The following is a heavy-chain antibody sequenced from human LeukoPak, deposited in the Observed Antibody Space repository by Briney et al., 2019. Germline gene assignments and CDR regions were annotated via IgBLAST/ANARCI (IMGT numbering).Heavy chain of an antibody. D-gene: IGHD1-26*01. CDR2: IAISGTYI. J-gene: IGHJ4*02. Sequence: GGSLRLSCAAPGFILSDYNMNWVRQAPGKGLEWVSFIAISGTYITYADSMKGRFTISRDNAKNSLYLQMNSLRAEDTAVYYCARDLSATARAYDYWGQGTLVTVSS. CDR3: ARDLSATARAYDY. CDR1: GFILSDYN. V-gene: IGHV3-21*01.